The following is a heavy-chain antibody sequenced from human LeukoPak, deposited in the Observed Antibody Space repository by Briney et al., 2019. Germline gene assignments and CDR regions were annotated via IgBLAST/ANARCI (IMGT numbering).Heavy chain of an antibody. D-gene: IGHD1-14*01. CDR2: IGGSAYGGA. Sequence: GGSLRLSCAAYGFTFNNYAMSWVRQAPGKGLEWVSGIGGSAYGGAYYADSVKGRSTISRDNSRSMVYLQMSSLTAEDTGIYYCAKDRTWEPAPSHFNYWGRGTLVTVS. CDR3: AKDRTWEPAPSHFNY. CDR1: GFTFNNYA. J-gene: IGHJ4*02. V-gene: IGHV3-23*01.